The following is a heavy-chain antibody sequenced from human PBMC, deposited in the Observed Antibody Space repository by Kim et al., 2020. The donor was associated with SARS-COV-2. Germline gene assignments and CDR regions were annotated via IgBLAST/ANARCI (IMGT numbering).Heavy chain of an antibody. CDR1: GGSFSGYY. CDR3: ARDVGYNYGSRSAHYYFDY. V-gene: IGHV4-34*01. D-gene: IGHD3-10*01. J-gene: IGHJ4*02. CDR2: INHSGST. Sequence: SETLSLTCAVYGGSFSGYYWSWIRQPPGKGLEWIGEINHSGSTNYNPSLKSRVTMSVVTSKNQFSLKLSSVTAADTAVYYCARDVGYNYGSRSAHYYFDYWGQGTLVTVSS.